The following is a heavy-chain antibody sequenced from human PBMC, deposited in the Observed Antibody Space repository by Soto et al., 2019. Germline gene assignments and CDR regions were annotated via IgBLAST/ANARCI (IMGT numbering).Heavy chain of an antibody. J-gene: IGHJ6*02. CDR2: INPSGGST. V-gene: IGHV1-46*01. CDR3: ARDESLDV. Sequence: ASVKVSCKASGYTFTSYSMHCVRQAPGQGLEWMGIINPSGGSTTYAQKFQDRVTMTRDTSTSTVYMEVSSLRSEDTAVYYCARDESLDVWGQGTTVTVSS. CDR1: GYTFTSYS. D-gene: IGHD3-10*01.